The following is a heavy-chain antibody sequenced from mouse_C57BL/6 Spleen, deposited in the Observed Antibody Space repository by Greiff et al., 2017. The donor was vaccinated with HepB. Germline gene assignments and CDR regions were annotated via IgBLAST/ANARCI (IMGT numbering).Heavy chain of an antibody. Sequence: QVQLQQSGAELVKPGASVKMSCKASGYTFTSYWITWVKQRPGQGLEWIGDIYPGSGSTNYNEKFKSKATLTVDTSSSTAYMQLSSLTSEDSAVYYCARGLRLRQVLNYFDYWGQGTTLTVSS. CDR1: GYTFTSYW. D-gene: IGHD2-4*01. V-gene: IGHV1-55*01. CDR2: IYPGSGST. CDR3: ARGLRLRQVLNYFDY. J-gene: IGHJ2*01.